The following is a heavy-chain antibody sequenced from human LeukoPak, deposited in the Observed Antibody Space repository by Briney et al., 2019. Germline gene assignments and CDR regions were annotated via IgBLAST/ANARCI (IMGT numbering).Heavy chain of an antibody. CDR2: IIPILGTA. CDR3: AMESSSGNDY. D-gene: IGHD6-6*01. CDR1: GYTFTGYY. V-gene: IGHV1-69*10. Sequence: SVKVSCKAPGYTFTGYYMHWVRQAPGQGLEWMGGIIPILGTANYAQKFQGRVTITADKSTSTAYMELSSLRSEDTAVYYCAMESSSGNDYWGQGTLVTVSS. J-gene: IGHJ4*02.